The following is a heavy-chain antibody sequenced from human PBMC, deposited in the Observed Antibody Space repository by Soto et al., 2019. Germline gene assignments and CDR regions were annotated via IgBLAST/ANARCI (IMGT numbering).Heavy chain of an antibody. CDR3: ARDGREESGMDV. V-gene: IGHV4-59*11. J-gene: IGHJ6*01. CDR1: GGSISSHY. D-gene: IGHD1-26*01. Sequence: SETLSLTCTVSGGSISSHYWSWVRQAPGKGLEWIGHIYYRGSTSYNPSLRSRSTISVDTSNNQFSLKLNSVTTADTAVYYCARDGREESGMDVWGQGTKVTVSS. CDR2: IYYRGST.